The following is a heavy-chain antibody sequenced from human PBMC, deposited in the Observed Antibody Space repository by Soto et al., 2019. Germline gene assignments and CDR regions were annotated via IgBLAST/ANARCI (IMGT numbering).Heavy chain of an antibody. CDR1: GGTFSSYT. J-gene: IGHJ6*03. D-gene: IGHD3-9*01. V-gene: IGHV1-69*02. CDR3: ARGGSLRYFDDNPYYYYYYMDV. CDR2: IIPILGIA. Sequence: ASVKVSCKASGGTFSSYTISWVRQAPGQGLEWMGRIIPILGIANYAQKFQGRVTITADKSTSTAYMELSSLRSEDTAVYYCARGGSLRYFDDNPYYYYYYMDVWGKGTTVTVSS.